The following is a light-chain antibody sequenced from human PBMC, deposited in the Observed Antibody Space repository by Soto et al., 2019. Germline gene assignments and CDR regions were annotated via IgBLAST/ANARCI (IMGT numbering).Light chain of an antibody. Sequence: EIVLTQSPGTLSLSPGERATLSCRASQSVISSYLAWYRQKPGQAPRLLIYGASNRATGIPDRFSGSGYGQDFTLTISILEPEEFAVYYCQQYGSSPTTFGQGTKVEIK. V-gene: IGKV3-20*01. CDR3: QQYGSSPTT. CDR2: GAS. CDR1: QSVISSY. J-gene: IGKJ1*01.